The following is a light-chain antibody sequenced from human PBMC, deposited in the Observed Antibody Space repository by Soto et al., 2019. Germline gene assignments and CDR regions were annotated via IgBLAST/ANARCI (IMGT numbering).Light chain of an antibody. V-gene: IGLV2-14*01. Sequence: QSALTQPASVSGSPGQSITISCTGTSSDVGGYNYVSWYQQHPGKAPKLMIYEVSNRPSGVSNRFSGSKSGNTASLTISGLQAEDEADYYCGTWDSSLSVHAVFGGGTQLTVL. CDR2: EVS. CDR3: GTWDSSLSVHAV. CDR1: SSDVGGYNY. J-gene: IGLJ7*01.